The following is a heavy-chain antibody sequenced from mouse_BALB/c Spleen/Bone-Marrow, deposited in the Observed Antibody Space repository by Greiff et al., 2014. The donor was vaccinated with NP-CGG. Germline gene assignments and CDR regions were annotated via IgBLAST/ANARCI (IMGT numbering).Heavy chain of an antibody. CDR1: GYSFTGYF. J-gene: IGHJ2*01. D-gene: IGHD1-1*01. Sequence: EVKLMEFGPELVKPGASVKISCKASGYSFTGYFMNWVMQSHGKSLEWIGRINPYNGDTFYNQKFKGKATLTVDKSSSTAHMELRSLASEDSAVYYCARSGYYGSSYFDYWGQGTTLTVSS. V-gene: IGHV1-20*02. CDR2: INPYNGDT. CDR3: ARSGYYGSSYFDY.